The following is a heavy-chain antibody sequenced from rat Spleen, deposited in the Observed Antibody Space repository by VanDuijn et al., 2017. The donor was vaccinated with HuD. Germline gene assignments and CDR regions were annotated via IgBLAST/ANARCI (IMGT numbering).Heavy chain of an antibody. Sequence: EVELVESGGGLVQPGRSMKLSCAASGFTFSNYGMAWVRQAPTKGLEWVASISTSGGSTYYRDSVKGRFTISRDNAKSTLYLQMDSLRSEDTATYYCTTGWYNSGYYYVMDAWGQGASVTVSS. CDR2: ISTSGGST. J-gene: IGHJ4*01. CDR1: GFTFSNYG. D-gene: IGHD4-3*01. V-gene: IGHV5-27*01. CDR3: TTGWYNSGYYYVMDA.